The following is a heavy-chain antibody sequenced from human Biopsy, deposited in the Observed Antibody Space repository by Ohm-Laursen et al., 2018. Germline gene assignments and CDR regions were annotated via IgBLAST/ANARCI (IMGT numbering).Heavy chain of an antibody. CDR3: ARDLVDWTVPS. J-gene: IGHJ4*02. Sequence: ASVKVSFKASSYTFTDYNIHWMRQAPGQGLEWLGYINCKTGATNYAQKFQGTVTMTRDTSINTAFMELKSLRSDDTAVYYCARDLVDWTVPSWGQGTLVIVSS. CDR1: SYTFTDYN. D-gene: IGHD3/OR15-3a*01. CDR2: INCKTGAT. V-gene: IGHV1-2*02.